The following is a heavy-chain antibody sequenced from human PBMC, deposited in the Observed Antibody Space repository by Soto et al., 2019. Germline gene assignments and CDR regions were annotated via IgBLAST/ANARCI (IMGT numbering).Heavy chain of an antibody. V-gene: IGHV1-24*01. D-gene: IGHD6-19*01. CDR2: FDPDEGMT. CDR1: GNTLTEFS. CDR3: TVLAESRAWRTFDY. J-gene: IGHJ4*01. Sequence: ASVKVTCKVLGNTLTEFSMHWVRQAPGKGLEWMGGFDPDEGMTRYAQRFQARVTMTQDPSTDTAYMELTSLMSEDTAVYYCTVLAESRAWRTFDYWG.